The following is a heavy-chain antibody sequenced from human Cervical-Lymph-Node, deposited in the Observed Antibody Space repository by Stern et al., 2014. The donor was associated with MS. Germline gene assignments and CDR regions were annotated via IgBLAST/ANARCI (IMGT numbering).Heavy chain of an antibody. Sequence: QVQLVQSGAEVKKPGSSVKVSCKASGGTFSSYAISWVRQAPGQGLAWMGVIIPIFGTANYTQRFQGRVTITADESTSTAYMELSSLRSEDTAVYYCAISYYYTSQRQWGQGTLVTVSS. CDR1: GGTFSSYA. D-gene: IGHD3-3*01. V-gene: IGHV1-69*01. J-gene: IGHJ4*02. CDR2: IIPIFGTA. CDR3: AISYYYTSQRQ.